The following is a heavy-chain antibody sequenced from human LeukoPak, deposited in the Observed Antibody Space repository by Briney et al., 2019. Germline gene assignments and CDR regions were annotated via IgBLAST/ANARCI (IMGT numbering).Heavy chain of an antibody. Sequence: SETLSLTCTVSGGSISSYYWSWIRQPPGKGLEWIGYIYYSGSTNYNPSLKSRVTISVDTSKNQFSLRLSSVTAADTAVYYCARTGGDCSSGLCYYAMDVWGQGTTVTVS. CDR2: IYYSGST. D-gene: IGHD2-21*02. CDR3: ARTGGDCSSGLCYYAMDV. V-gene: IGHV4-59*01. J-gene: IGHJ6*02. CDR1: GGSISSYY.